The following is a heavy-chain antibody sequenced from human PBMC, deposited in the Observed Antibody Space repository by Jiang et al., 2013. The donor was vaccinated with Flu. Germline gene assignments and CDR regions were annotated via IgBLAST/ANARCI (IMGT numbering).Heavy chain of an antibody. CDR2: INHSGST. D-gene: IGHD3-22*01. Sequence: LLKPSETLSLTCTVYGGSFSGYYWSWIRQPPGKGLEWIGEINHSGSTNYNPSLKSRVTISVGTSKNQFSLKLSSVTAADTAVYYCARAYYYDSSGYYDAFDIWGQGTMVTVSS. CDR3: ARAYYYDSSGYYDAFDI. CDR1: GGSFSGYY. V-gene: IGHV4-34*01. J-gene: IGHJ3*02.